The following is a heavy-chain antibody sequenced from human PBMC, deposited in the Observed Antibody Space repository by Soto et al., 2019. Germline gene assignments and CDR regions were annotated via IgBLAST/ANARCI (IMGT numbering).Heavy chain of an antibody. CDR1: GGSVSNGALY. J-gene: IGHJ4*02. V-gene: IGHV4-31*03. CDR2: IYYSGDT. Sequence: QVQLQESGPGLVKPSQTLSLTCSVSGGSVSNGALYWSWIRQRPGKGLEWIGYIYYSGDTQYNPSLKSRLTISVDTSKDQFSLKLTSVTAADTAVYYCARVDSASWLDYWGQGTLVTVSS. CDR3: ARVDSASWLDY. D-gene: IGHD2-2*01.